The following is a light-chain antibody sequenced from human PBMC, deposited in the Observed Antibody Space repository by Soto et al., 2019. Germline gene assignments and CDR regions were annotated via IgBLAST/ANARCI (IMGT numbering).Light chain of an antibody. V-gene: IGKV1-39*01. Sequence: DVQLTQSPSSLSASVGDTVTITCRASQTVSRYLNWYQQKSGTAPKLLIYAASTLHTGVPSRFSGRGSGTDFTLTINNLQREDFADYFCQQTYSNLWTFGQGTKVAIK. CDR1: QTVSRY. J-gene: IGKJ1*01. CDR3: QQTYSNLWT. CDR2: AAS.